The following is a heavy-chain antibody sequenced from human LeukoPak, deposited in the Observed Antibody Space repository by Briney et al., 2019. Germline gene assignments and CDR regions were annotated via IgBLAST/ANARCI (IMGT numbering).Heavy chain of an antibody. V-gene: IGHV4-59*01. D-gene: IGHD5-12*01. CDR1: GGSISSYY. Sequence: SETLSLTCTRSGGSISSYYWSWIRQPPGKGLEWIGYIYYSGSTNYNPSLKSRVTISVDTSKNQFSLKMSSVTAADTAVYYCARVWDSGYDLNWFDPWGQGTLVTVSS. J-gene: IGHJ5*02. CDR2: IYYSGST. CDR3: ARVWDSGYDLNWFDP.